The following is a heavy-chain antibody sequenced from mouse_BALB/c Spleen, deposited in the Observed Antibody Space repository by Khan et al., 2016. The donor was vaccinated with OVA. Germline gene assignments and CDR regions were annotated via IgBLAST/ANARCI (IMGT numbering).Heavy chain of an antibody. CDR3: SRAYFGNYEFAY. CDR1: GYTFTSYW. J-gene: IGHJ3*01. Sequence: QIQLVQSGAELVKPGASVKLSCKTTGYTFTSYWIQWVKQRPGQGRGWIGEIFPGTGTTYYNENLKGKATLTVDTSSSTAFMQLSSLTSEDSAVYYCSRAYFGNYEFAYWGQGTLVTVSA. D-gene: IGHD2-10*01. V-gene: IGHV1S132*01. CDR2: IFPGTGTT.